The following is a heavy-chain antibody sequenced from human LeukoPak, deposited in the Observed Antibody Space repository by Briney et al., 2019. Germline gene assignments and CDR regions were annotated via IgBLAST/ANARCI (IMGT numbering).Heavy chain of an antibody. J-gene: IGHJ4*02. V-gene: IGHV4-39*01. Sequence: SETLSLTCTVSGGSISSSTSYWGWIRQPPGKGLEWIGTIYYRGTTYHNPSLKSRVTISVDTSKYQFSLKLSSVTAADTAVYYCARSGRGAAAGSGDYWGQGTLVTVSS. D-gene: IGHD6-13*01. CDR1: GGSISSSTSY. CDR3: ARSGRGAAAGSGDY. CDR2: IYYRGTT.